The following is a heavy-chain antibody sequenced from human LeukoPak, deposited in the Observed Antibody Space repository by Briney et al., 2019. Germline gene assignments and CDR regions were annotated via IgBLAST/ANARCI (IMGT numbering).Heavy chain of an antibody. Sequence: PAASVKVSCKASGYTFTSYYMHWVRQAPGQGLEWMGIINPSGGSTSYAQKFQGRVTMTRDTSTSTVYMELSSLRSEDTAVYYCARAVCAIVVLNAFDIWGQGTMVTVSS. CDR1: GYTFTSYY. CDR2: INPSGGST. CDR3: ARAVCAIVVLNAFDI. J-gene: IGHJ3*02. V-gene: IGHV1-46*01. D-gene: IGHD3-22*01.